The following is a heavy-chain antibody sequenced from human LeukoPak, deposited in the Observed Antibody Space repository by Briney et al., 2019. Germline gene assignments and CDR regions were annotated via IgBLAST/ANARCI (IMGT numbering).Heavy chain of an antibody. V-gene: IGHV3-53*01. D-gene: IGHD5-12*01. CDR2: ISSGGNT. Sequence: PGGSLRLSCAASGFTLTSNYMTWVRQAPGKGLEWVSVISSGGNTYYADSVKGRFTISRDNSKNTVYLQMSGLRAEDTAVYYCAREVRGYYFDYWGQGTLVTASS. J-gene: IGHJ4*02. CDR1: GFTLTSNY. CDR3: AREVRGYYFDY.